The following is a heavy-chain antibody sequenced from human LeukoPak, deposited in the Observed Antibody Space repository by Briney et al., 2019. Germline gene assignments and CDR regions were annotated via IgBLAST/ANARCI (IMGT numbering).Heavy chain of an antibody. Sequence: PSETLSLTCSVSGGSISISSYYGGWIRQPPGKGLGWIGSHYYSGSSYYNPSIKSRDTISVDTTKNQLSLKLSSVTAADTAVYYCARLPSRSWYLTFDYYYYGIDVWGQGTTVTVSS. CDR1: GGSISISSYY. CDR2: HYYSGSS. D-gene: IGHD6-13*01. J-gene: IGHJ6*02. V-gene: IGHV4-39*01. CDR3: ARLPSRSWYLTFDYYYYGIDV.